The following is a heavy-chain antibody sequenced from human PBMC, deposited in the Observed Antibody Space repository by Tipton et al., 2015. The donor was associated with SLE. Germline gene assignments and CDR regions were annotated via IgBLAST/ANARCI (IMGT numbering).Heavy chain of an antibody. Sequence: SLRLSCAASGFTFSSYGMHWVRQAPGKGLEWVSSISSSSSYIYYADSVKGRFTISRDNAKNSLYLQMNSLRAEDTAVYYCALGYQPDYYYGMDVWGQGTTVTVSS. CDR1: GFTFSSYG. CDR3: ALGYQPDYYYGMDV. D-gene: IGHD2-2*01. J-gene: IGHJ6*02. CDR2: ISSSSSYI. V-gene: IGHV3-21*01.